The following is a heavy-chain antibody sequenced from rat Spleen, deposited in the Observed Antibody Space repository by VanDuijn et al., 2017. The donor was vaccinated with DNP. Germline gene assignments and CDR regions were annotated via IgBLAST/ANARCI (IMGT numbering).Heavy chain of an antibody. Sequence: QVQLKESGPGLVKPSETLSLTCTVSGFSLTSYHVSWVRQPPGKGLEWMGRMRYNGDTSYNSALKSRLSISRDTSKNQVFLKMNSLQTDDTAVYYCAEASQFHYWGQGVMVTVSS. CDR2: MRYNGDT. CDR1: GFSLTSYH. CDR3: AEASQFHY. V-gene: IGHV2-63*01. J-gene: IGHJ2*01.